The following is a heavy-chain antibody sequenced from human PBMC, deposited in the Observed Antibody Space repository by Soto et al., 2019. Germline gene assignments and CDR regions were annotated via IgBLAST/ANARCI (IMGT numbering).Heavy chain of an antibody. Sequence: GASVKVSCKASGYTFTSYAMHWVRQAPGQRLEWMGWINAGNGNTKYSQKFQGRVTITRDSSAGTAYMELTSLRAEDTAVYYCARDPGDRNGMIVWGQGTTVTVSS. CDR2: INAGNGNT. J-gene: IGHJ6*02. D-gene: IGHD1-26*01. V-gene: IGHV1-3*01. CDR3: ARDPGDRNGMIV. CDR1: GYTFTSYA.